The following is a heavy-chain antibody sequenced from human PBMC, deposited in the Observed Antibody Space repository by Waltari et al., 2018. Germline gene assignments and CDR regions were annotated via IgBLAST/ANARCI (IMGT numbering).Heavy chain of an antibody. J-gene: IGHJ4*02. CDR1: GSTFTSYH. CDR3: ARDFGSVIRYHFDY. V-gene: IGHV1-2*02. D-gene: IGHD3-16*02. CDR2: INPNNGGT. Sequence: QVQLVQSGAEVKTPGASVKVSCKASGSTFTSYHIHWMRQAPGQGLEWMGWINPNNGGTNYAQKFQGRVTVTRDTSISTAYMEVSRLRSDDTAVYYCARDFGSVIRYHFDYWGQGTLVTVSS.